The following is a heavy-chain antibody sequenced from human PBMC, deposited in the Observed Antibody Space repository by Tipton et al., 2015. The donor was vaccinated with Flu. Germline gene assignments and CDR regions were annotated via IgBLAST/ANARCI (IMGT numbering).Heavy chain of an antibody. D-gene: IGHD3-10*01. Sequence: TLSLTCAVYGGSFSGYYWSWIRQPAGKGLEWIGRMYASGSTKYNPSLKSRVTMSVDTSKKQFSLKLTPVTAADTAVYYCARGSGSGTYMIFDFWGQGTLVTVSS. CDR1: GGSFSGYY. CDR2: MYASGST. J-gene: IGHJ4*02. CDR3: ARGSGSGTYMIFDF. V-gene: IGHV4-59*10.